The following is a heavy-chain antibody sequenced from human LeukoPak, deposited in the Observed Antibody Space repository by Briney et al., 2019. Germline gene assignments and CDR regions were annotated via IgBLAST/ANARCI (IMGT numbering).Heavy chain of an antibody. J-gene: IGHJ3*02. V-gene: IGHV4-4*07. CDR3: ARRGSKCSSTSCSDHDAFDI. CDR2: IYTSGST. Sequence: PSETLSLTCTFSCGSISSYYWSWIRQPPGEGLEWIGRIYTSGSTNYNPSLKSRVTMSVDTSKNQFSLKLSSVTAADTAVYYCARRGSKCSSTSCSDHDAFDIWGQGTMVTVSS. D-gene: IGHD2-2*01. CDR1: CGSISSYY.